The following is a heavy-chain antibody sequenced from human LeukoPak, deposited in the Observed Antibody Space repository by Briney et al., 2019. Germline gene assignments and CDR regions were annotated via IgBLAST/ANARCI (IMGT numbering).Heavy chain of an antibody. CDR2: IYYSGST. D-gene: IGHD5-18*01. Sequence: PSETLSFTCTVSGGSISSGGYYRSWIRQHPGKGLEWIGYIYYSGSTYYNPSLKSRVTISVDTSKNQFSLKLSSVTAADTAVYYCAKYRDAQGGAFDIWGQGTMVTVSS. CDR3: AKYRDAQGGAFDI. V-gene: IGHV4-31*03. J-gene: IGHJ3*02. CDR1: GGSISSGGYY.